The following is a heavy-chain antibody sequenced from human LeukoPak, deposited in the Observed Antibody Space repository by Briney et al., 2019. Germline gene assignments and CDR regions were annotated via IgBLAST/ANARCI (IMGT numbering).Heavy chain of an antibody. CDR2: IYYSGNT. CDR1: GGSISSSRYS. CDR3: ARGEYYYYYMDV. Sequence: SETLSLTCTLSGGSISSSRYSWGWIRQPPGKGLEWIGSIYYSGNTYYNPSLKSRVTISVDTSKNQFSLKLSSVTAADTAVYYWARGEYYYYYMDVWGKGTTVTVSS. J-gene: IGHJ6*03. V-gene: IGHV4-39*07.